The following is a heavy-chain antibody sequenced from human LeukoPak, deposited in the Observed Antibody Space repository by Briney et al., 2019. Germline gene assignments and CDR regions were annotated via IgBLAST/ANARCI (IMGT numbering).Heavy chain of an antibody. CDR1: GGSFSSHY. CDR3: ARESSWGYFDY. Sequence: SETLSLTCTVSGGSFSSHYWSWIRQPPGKGLEWIGYINHSGSTNYNPSLKSRVTISVDTSKNQFSLKLSSVTAADTAVYYCARESSWGYFDYWGQGTLVTVSS. V-gene: IGHV4-59*11. D-gene: IGHD3-16*01. CDR2: INHSGST. J-gene: IGHJ4*02.